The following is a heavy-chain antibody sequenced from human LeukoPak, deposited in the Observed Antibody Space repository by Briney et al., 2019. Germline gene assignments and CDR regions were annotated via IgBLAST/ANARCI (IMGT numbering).Heavy chain of an antibody. CDR3: AGIYNWNYYYFDY. CDR2: IYYSGST. D-gene: IGHD1-7*01. J-gene: IGHJ4*02. V-gene: IGHV4-39*01. Sequence: SETLSLTCTVSGGSISSSSYYWGWIRQPPGKGLEWIGSIYYSGSTYYNPSLKSRLTISVDTSKNQFSLKLSSVTAADTAVYYCAGIYNWNYYYFDYWGQGTLVTVSS. CDR1: GGSISSSSYY.